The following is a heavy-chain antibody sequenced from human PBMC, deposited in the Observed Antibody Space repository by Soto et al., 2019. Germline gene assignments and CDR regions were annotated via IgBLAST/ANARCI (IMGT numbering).Heavy chain of an antibody. CDR1: GYTFAIYY. Sequence: ASVKVSCKASGYTFAIYYIHWVRQAPGQGLEWMGIIDPSGGTANYAQNFQGRVTMTRDTSTSTVYMELSSLTSEDTAVYYCSRLLVPYCGGDCYSGLDYWGQGTVVTVSS. D-gene: IGHD2-21*02. J-gene: IGHJ4*02. CDR3: SRLLVPYCGGDCYSGLDY. CDR2: IDPSGGTA. V-gene: IGHV1-46*01.